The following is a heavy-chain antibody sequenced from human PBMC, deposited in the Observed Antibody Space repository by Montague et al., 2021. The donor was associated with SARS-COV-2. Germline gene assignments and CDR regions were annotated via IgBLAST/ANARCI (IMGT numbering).Heavy chain of an antibody. CDR2: SSGSDGGT. D-gene: IGHD3-10*01. CDR1: FGSISTYY. J-gene: IGHJ6*02. Sequence: ETLSLTCTVSFGSISTYYWSWIRQPPGKGLEWVSGSSGSDGGTHYADSVKGRFTISRDNSKNVLYLQMNSLRAEDTALYYCAKDSYYYGLGYGMDVWGQGTTVTVSS. CDR3: AKDSYYYGLGYGMDV. V-gene: IGHV3-23*01.